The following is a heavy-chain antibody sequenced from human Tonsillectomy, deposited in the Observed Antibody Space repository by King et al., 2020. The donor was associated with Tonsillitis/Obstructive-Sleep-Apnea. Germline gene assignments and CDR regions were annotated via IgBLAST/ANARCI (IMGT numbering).Heavy chain of an antibody. CDR1: GFTFSSYG. D-gene: IGHD2-15*01. V-gene: IGHV3-30*18. CDR2: ISYDGSNK. CDR3: AKQDGAFDI. J-gene: IGHJ3*02. Sequence: VQLVESGGGVVQPGRSLRLSCAASGFTFSSYGMHWVRQAPGKGLEWVAVISYDGSNKYYADSVKGRFTISRDNSKNTLYLQMNSLRAEDTAVYYCAKQDGAFDIWGQGTMVTVSS.